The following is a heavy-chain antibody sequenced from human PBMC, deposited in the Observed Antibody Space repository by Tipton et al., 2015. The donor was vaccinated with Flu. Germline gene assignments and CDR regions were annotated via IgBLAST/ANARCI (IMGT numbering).Heavy chain of an antibody. CDR1: GGSISSGGYY. V-gene: IGHV4-31*03. CDR2: IYYSGST. J-gene: IGHJ4*02. Sequence: TLSLTCTVSGGSISSGGYYWSWIRQHPGKGLEWIGYIYYSGSTYYNPSLKSRVTISVDTSKNQFSLKLSSVTAADTAVYYCAREGDYYDSSGPISLFYYGAQGTLVTVSS. CDR3: AREGDYYDSSGPISLFYY. D-gene: IGHD3-22*01.